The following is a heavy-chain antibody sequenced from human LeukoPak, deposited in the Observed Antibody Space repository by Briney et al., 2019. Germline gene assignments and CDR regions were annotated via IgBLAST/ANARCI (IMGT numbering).Heavy chain of an antibody. V-gene: IGHV4-34*01. D-gene: IGHD2-2*01. CDR3: ARIRRARYCSSTSCSHYYFDY. J-gene: IGHJ4*02. CDR2: INHSGST. Sequence: SETLSLTCAAYGGSFSGYYWSWIRQPPGKGLEWIWEINHSGSTNYNPSLKSRVTISVDTSKNQFSLKLSSVTAADTDVYYCARIRRARYCSSTSCSHYYFDYWGQGTLVTVSS. CDR1: GGSFSGYY.